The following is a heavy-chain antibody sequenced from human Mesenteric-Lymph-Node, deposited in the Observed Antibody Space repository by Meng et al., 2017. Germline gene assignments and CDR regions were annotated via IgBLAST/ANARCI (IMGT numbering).Heavy chain of an antibody. CDR1: GFTFSSYA. J-gene: IGHJ5*01. Sequence: GESLKISCAASGFTFSSYAMHWVRQAPGKGLEWVAVISYDGSNKYYADSVKGRFTISRDSSKNTLYLQMNNLRVEDTAVYYCVKDPNWEGDCWGQGTMVTVSS. CDR3: VKDPNWEGDC. CDR2: ISYDGSNK. D-gene: IGHD7-27*01. V-gene: IGHV3-30*04.